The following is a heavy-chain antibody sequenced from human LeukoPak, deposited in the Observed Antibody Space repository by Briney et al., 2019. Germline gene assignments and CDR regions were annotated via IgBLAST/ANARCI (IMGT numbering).Heavy chain of an antibody. J-gene: IGHJ6*02. D-gene: IGHD3-10*01. Sequence: SETLSLTCAVYGGSFSGYYWSWIRQPPGKGLEWIGEINHSGSTNYNPSLKSRVTISVDTSKNQFPLKLSSVTAADTAVYYCASEYYYGSGSYPYYYYGMDVWGQGTTVTVSS. V-gene: IGHV4-34*01. CDR3: ASEYYYGSGSYPYYYYGMDV. CDR2: INHSGST. CDR1: GGSFSGYY.